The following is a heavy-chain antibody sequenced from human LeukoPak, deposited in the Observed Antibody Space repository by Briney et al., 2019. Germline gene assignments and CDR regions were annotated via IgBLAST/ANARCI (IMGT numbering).Heavy chain of an antibody. CDR3: ARYGSGSYDEGEAFDI. J-gene: IGHJ3*02. D-gene: IGHD3-10*01. V-gene: IGHV3-11*04. CDR2: ISSSGGTI. CDR1: GGSFSGYY. Sequence: LSLTCAVYGGSFSGYYWIWIRQPPGKGLEWLSYISSSGGTIYYADSVKGRFTISRDNAKNSVYLQMNSLRAEDTAVYYCARYGSGSYDEGEAFDIWGQGTMVTVFS.